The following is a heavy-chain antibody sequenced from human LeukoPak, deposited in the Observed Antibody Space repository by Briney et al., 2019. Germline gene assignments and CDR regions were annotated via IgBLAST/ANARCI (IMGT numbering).Heavy chain of an antibody. D-gene: IGHD4-17*01. CDR1: GFTFDDYG. V-gene: IGHV3-20*04. CDR3: ARQNYGDLGTYYYYYYMDV. Sequence: GGSLRLSCAASGFTFDDYGMNWVRQAPGKGLEWVSGINWNGGSTGYADSVKGRFTISRDNAKNSLYLQMNSLRAEDTALYYCARQNYGDLGTYYYYYYMDVWGKGTTVTVSS. CDR2: INWNGGST. J-gene: IGHJ6*03.